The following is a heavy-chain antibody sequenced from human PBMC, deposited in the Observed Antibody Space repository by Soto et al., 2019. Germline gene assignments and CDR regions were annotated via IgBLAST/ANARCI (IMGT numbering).Heavy chain of an antibody. CDR2: ISSSGSTI. D-gene: IGHD2-15*01. Sequence: GGSLRLSCAASGFTFSDYYMSWIRQAPGKGLEWVSYISSSGSTIYYADSVKGRFTISRDNAKNSLYLQMNSLRAEDTAVYYCARDRRWPLYYMDVWGKGTTVTVSS. J-gene: IGHJ6*03. CDR1: GFTFSDYY. CDR3: ARDRRWPLYYMDV. V-gene: IGHV3-11*01.